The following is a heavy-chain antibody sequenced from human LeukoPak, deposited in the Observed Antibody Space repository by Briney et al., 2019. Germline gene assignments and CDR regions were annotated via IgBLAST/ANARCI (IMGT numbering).Heavy chain of an antibody. CDR2: ISGSGGST. V-gene: IGHV3-23*01. CDR3: AKDFYSSSWSSVGLYYYGMDV. Sequence: GGSLRLSCAASGFTFSSYAMSWVRQAPGKGLEWVSAISGSGGSTYYADSVKGRFTISRDNSKNTLYLQMNSLRAEDTAVYYCAKDFYSSSWSSVGLYYYGMDVWGQGTTVTVSS. D-gene: IGHD6-13*01. J-gene: IGHJ6*02. CDR1: GFTFSSYA.